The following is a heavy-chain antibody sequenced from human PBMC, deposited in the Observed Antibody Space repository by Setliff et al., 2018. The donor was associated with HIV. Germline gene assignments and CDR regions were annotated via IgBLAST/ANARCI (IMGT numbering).Heavy chain of an antibody. V-gene: IGHV4-30-4*08. D-gene: IGHD3-22*01. CDR3: ASRDTSRYFDDY. J-gene: IGHJ4*02. CDR1: GDSISSGGHY. Sequence: SETLSLTCSVSGDSISSGGHYWSWIRQSPGKGLEWIGYIHYSGSTYFNPSLKSRVSISTDTSKNQFSLKLTSVTAADTAVYYCASRDTSRYFDDYWGQGTLVTSPQ. CDR2: IHYSGST.